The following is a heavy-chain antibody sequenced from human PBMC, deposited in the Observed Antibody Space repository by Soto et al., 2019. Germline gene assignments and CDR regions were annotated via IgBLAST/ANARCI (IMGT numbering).Heavy chain of an antibody. V-gene: IGHV4-59*08. J-gene: IGHJ4*02. CDR3: ARGLGSKETFYC. D-gene: IGHD3-10*01. Sequence: SETLSLTWTVSGGSISSYYWSWIRQPPGKGLEWIGYIYYSGSTKCTPSLNSRVTISGDTANNQFSLWVASLTAAATAVYYCARGLGSKETFYCWGQGPLGTVS. CDR2: IYYSGST. CDR1: GGSISSYY.